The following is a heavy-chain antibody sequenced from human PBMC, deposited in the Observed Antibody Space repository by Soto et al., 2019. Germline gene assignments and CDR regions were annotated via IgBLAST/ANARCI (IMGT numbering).Heavy chain of an antibody. D-gene: IGHD3-16*01. Sequence: GGSLRLSCTASGFTFSSFGMTWVRQAPGKGLEWVSTVNGGGDSTHYADSVKGRFSIFRDNSKNTVYLQMNSLRAEDSAIYYCVKDVGYGFILYDFWGQGALVTVSS. CDR2: VNGGGDST. CDR1: GFTFSSFG. CDR3: VKDVGYGFILYDF. J-gene: IGHJ4*02. V-gene: IGHV3-23*01.